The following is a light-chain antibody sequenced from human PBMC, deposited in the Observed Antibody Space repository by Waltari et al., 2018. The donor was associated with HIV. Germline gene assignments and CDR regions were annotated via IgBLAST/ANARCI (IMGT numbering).Light chain of an antibody. CDR2: RNN. CDR3: SSYTGSNTLGV. J-gene: IGLJ1*01. CDR1: SSNIGSYY. Sequence: QSVLTQPPSASGTPGQRVTISCSGSSSNIGSYYVYWYQQLPGTAPKLLIYRNNQRPSGVPDRFSGSKSGNTASLTISGLQAEDEADYYCSSYTGSNTLGVFGTGTRVTVL. V-gene: IGLV1-47*01.